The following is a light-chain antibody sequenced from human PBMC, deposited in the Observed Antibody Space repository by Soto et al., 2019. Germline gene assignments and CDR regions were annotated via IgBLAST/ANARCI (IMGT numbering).Light chain of an antibody. Sequence: EIFLTQSPDTLSLSPGERATLTCRASQSVTNYIAWYQQSPGQAPRLLIYGASNRATGIPDRFSGSGSGTDFTLTISRLEPEDFAVYYCQQYGSPGTFGQGTKVDIK. J-gene: IGKJ1*01. CDR1: QSVTNY. CDR3: QQYGSPGT. V-gene: IGKV3-20*01. CDR2: GAS.